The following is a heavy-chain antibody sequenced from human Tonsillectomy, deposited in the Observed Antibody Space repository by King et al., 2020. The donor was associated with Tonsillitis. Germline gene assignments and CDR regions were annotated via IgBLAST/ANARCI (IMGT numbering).Heavy chain of an antibody. V-gene: IGHV4-61*02. Sequence: VQLQESGPGLVKPSQTLSLTCTVSGGSISSGDYYWSWIRQPAGKGLEWIGRIYTSGSTNYNPSLKSRVTMSVDTSKNQFSLKLNSVTAADTAVYYCARDVVFGDYDFWSGYYGWFDPWAREPWSPSPQ. CDR2: IYTSGST. CDR1: GGSISSGDYY. J-gene: IGHJ5*02. CDR3: ARDVVFGDYDFWSGYYGWFDP. D-gene: IGHD3-3*01.